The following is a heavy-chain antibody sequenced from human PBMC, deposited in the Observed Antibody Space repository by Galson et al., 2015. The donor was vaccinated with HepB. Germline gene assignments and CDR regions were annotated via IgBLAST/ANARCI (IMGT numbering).Heavy chain of an antibody. J-gene: IGHJ4*02. D-gene: IGHD4-17*01. V-gene: IGHV1-69*02. CDR3: ARRSGDLNFDY. CDR1: GGTFSSYT. CDR2: IIPILGIA. Sequence: SVKVSCKASGGTFSSYTISWVRQAPGQGLEWMGRIIPILGIANYAQKFQGRVTITADKSTSTAYMELSSLRSEDTAVYYCARRSGDLNFDYWGQGTLVTVSS.